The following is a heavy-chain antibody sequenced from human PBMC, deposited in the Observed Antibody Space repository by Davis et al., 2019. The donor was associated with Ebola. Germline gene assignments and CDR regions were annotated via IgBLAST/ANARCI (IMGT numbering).Heavy chain of an antibody. CDR3: AQQLGDYGGNALRY. CDR2: LSGDSLYT. V-gene: IGHV3-21*05. CDR1: GFTFSSSW. J-gene: IGHJ4*02. D-gene: IGHD4-23*01. Sequence: AGSLRLSCAASGFTFSSSWMSWVRQAPGKGLEWVSYLSGDSLYTNYADSVRGRLTISRDDAKNSLYLQMNSLRAEDTAVYYCAQQLGDYGGNALRYWGQGTLVTVSS.